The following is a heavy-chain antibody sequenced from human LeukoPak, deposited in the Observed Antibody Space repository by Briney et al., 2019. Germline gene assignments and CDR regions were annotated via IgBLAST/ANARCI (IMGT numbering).Heavy chain of an antibody. CDR1: GCTFTSYG. D-gene: IGHD6-6*01. J-gene: IGHJ4*02. Sequence: GASVKVSCKGSGCTFTSYGISWVRQAPGQGLEWMGWISAYNGNTNYAQKLQGRVTMTTDTSTSTAYMELRSLRSDDTAVYYCARDRKFEYSSSPGFDYWGQGTLVTVSS. CDR2: ISAYNGNT. V-gene: IGHV1-18*01. CDR3: ARDRKFEYSSSPGFDY.